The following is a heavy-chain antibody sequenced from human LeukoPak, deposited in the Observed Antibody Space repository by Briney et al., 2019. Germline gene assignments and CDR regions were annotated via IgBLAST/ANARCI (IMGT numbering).Heavy chain of an antibody. V-gene: IGHV3-9*01. D-gene: IGHD7-27*01. Sequence: QPGRSLRLSCAASGFTFDDYAMHWVRQAPGKGLEWVSGISWNSGSIGYADSVKGRFTISRDNAKNSLYLQMNRLRAEDTASYYCAKELTGTYYYYGMDVWGQGTTVTVSS. CDR3: AKELTGTYYYYGMDV. J-gene: IGHJ6*02. CDR2: ISWNSGSI. CDR1: GFTFDDYA.